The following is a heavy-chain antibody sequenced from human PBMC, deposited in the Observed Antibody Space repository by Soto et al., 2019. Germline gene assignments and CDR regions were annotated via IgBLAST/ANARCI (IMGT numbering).Heavy chain of an antibody. CDR1: GYSFTSLD. J-gene: IGHJ4*02. CDR3: ARGVSAGVDY. D-gene: IGHD1-26*01. Sequence: QVQLVQSGAEVREPGASVKVSCKASGYSFTSLDINWVRQTAGQGLEWMGWMEPSTGRTGYAQKSQGRVTMTRDNSINTAYMELTTLTSDDTAFYYCARGVSAGVDYWGQGTLVTVSS. V-gene: IGHV1-8*01. CDR2: MEPSTGRT.